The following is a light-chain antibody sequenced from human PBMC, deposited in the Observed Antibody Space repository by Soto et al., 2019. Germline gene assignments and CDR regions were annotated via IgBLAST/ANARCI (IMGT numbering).Light chain of an antibody. J-gene: IGLJ1*01. Sequence: QSLLTQPPSVSVGPGQRVSISCTGSTANIGAPYDVHWYQHLPGAAPKLLIYGDNNRPSGVPDRFSGSKSGTSASLAITSLQAEDEADYYCQSYDISLHNYVFGTGTKVTVL. CDR2: GDN. CDR3: QSYDISLHNYV. V-gene: IGLV1-40*01. CDR1: TANIGAPYD.